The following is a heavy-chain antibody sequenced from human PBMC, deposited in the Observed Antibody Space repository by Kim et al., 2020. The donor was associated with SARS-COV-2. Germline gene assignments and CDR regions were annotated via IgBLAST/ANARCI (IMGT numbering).Heavy chain of an antibody. CDR1: GYSFTSYW. D-gene: IGHD3-3*01. Sequence: GESLKISCKGSGYSFTSYWISWVRQMPGKGLEWMGRIDPSDSYTNYSPSFQGHVTISADKSISTAYLQWSSLKASDTAMYYCAIFWSEYFDYWGQGTLVTVSS. V-gene: IGHV5-10-1*01. CDR2: IDPSDSYT. J-gene: IGHJ4*02. CDR3: AIFWSEYFDY.